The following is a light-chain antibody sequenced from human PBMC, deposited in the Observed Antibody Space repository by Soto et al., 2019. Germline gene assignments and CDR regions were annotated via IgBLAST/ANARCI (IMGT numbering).Light chain of an antibody. CDR2: WAS. CDR1: QTVLYSSHNKNY. Sequence: DIVMTQSPDSLAVSLGERATIKCKSSQTVLYSSHNKNYLAWYQQKPGQPPKLLIYWASTRQSGVPDRFSGSGSGTDFTLNISSLQAEDVAVYYCQQYYSTTLTFGGGTKVELK. CDR3: QQYYSTTLT. V-gene: IGKV4-1*01. J-gene: IGKJ4*01.